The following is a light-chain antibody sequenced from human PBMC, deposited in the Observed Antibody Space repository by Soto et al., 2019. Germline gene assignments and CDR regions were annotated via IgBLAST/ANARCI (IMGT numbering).Light chain of an antibody. CDR1: SSNIGKNY. CDR2: ENN. Sequence: QSELTQPPSVSAAPGQKVTISCSESSSNIGKNYVSWYQQLPGTAPKLLIYENNKRPSGIPDRFSGSKSGTSATLGITGLQTGDEAEYYCGAWDSSLRAVYVFGTGTKLTVL. J-gene: IGLJ1*01. CDR3: GAWDSSLRAVYV. V-gene: IGLV1-51*02.